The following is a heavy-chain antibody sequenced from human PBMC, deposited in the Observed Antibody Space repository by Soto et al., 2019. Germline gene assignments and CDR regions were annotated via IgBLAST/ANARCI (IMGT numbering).Heavy chain of an antibody. V-gene: IGHV4-34*01. D-gene: IGHD2-15*01. CDR2: INHSGST. CDR3: ARLVVVAAFDY. Sequence: SETLSLTCAVYGGSFSGYYWSWIRQPPGKGLEWIGEINHSGSTNYNPPLKSRVTISVDTSKNQFSLKLSSVTAADTAVYYCARLVVVAAFDYWGQGTLVTVSS. J-gene: IGHJ4*02. CDR1: GGSFSGYY.